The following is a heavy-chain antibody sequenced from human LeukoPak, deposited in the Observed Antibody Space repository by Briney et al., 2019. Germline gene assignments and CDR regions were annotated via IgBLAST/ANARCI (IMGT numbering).Heavy chain of an antibody. V-gene: IGHV4-34*01. Sequence: KPSETLSLTCAVHGGSFSGYYWSWIRQPPGKGLEWIGEINHSGSTNYNPSLKSRVTISVDTSKNQFSLKLSSVNAADTAVDYCAXAPXSXYYXXSGYWEXDXWGQGTXXXVSS. CDR1: GGSFSGYY. CDR2: INHSGST. J-gene: IGHJ4*02. D-gene: IGHD3-22*01. CDR3: AXAPXSXYYXXSGYWEXDX.